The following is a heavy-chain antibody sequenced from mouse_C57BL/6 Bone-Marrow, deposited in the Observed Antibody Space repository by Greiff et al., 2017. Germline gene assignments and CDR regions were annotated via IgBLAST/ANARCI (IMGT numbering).Heavy chain of an antibody. D-gene: IGHD4-1*01. CDR1: GFTFSSYG. J-gene: IGHJ2*01. CDR2: ISSGGSYT. V-gene: IGHV5-6*01. CDR3: ARDGTGTNFDY. Sequence: EVQLVESGGDLVKPGGSLKLSCAASGFTFSSYGMSWVRQTPDKRLEWVATISSGGSYTYYPHSVKGRFTISRDNAKNTLYLQMSSLKSEDTAMYYCARDGTGTNFDYWGQGTTLTVSS.